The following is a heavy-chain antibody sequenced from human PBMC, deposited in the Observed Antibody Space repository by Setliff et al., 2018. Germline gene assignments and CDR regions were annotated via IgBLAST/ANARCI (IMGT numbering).Heavy chain of an antibody. CDR1: GFTLSSYG. CDR3: AAGGYYYVWDY. V-gene: IGHV3-30*02. CDR2: IRYDGSNK. D-gene: IGHD3-22*01. Sequence: GGSLRRSCAASGFTLSSYGMHWVRRAPGKGLEWVAFIRYDGSNKYSADSVKGRFTISRDNAKNSLYLQMNSLRAEYTAVYYCAAGGYYYVWDYWGQGTLVTVSS. J-gene: IGHJ4*02.